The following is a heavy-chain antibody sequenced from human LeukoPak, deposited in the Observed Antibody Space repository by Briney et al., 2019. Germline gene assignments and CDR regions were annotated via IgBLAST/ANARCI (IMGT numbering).Heavy chain of an antibody. D-gene: IGHD3-22*01. J-gene: IGHJ4*02. CDR3: ARGGPNYYDRSGYFDY. CDR1: GFTFSDYY. Sequence: GGSLRLSCAASGFTFSDYYMSWIRQAPGKGLEWVSYISSSGSSIYYADSVKGRFTISRDNAKNSLYLQMNSLRAEDTAVYYCARGGPNYYDRSGYFDYWGQGTLVTVSS. CDR2: ISSSGSSI. V-gene: IGHV3-11*01.